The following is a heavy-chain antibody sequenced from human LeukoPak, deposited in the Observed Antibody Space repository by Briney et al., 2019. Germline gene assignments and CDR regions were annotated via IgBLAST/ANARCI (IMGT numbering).Heavy chain of an antibody. V-gene: IGHV4-4*02. CDR3: ARAIEVGAMTPFDY. J-gene: IGHJ4*02. CDR1: GGSISSSNW. CDR2: IYHSGST. D-gene: IGHD1-26*01. Sequence: SGTLSLTCAVSGGSISSSNWWSWIRQPPGKGLEWIGEIYHSGSTNYNPSLKSRVTISVDKSKTQFSLKLSSVTAADTAVYYCARAIEVGAMTPFDYWGQGTLVTVSS.